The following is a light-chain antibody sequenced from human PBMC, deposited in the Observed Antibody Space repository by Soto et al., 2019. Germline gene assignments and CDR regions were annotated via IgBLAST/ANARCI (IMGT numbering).Light chain of an antibody. J-gene: IGKJ4*01. CDR3: QQLNNYPHT. V-gene: IGKV1-9*01. CDR2: AAS. Sequence: DIQLTQSPSFLSSSVGDRVIITCRASQSINSYLAWYQQKPGKVPKLLIYAASTLQSGVPSKFSGSGSGTEFTLTISSLQPEDFAAYYCQQLNNYPHTFGGGTKVEIK. CDR1: QSINSY.